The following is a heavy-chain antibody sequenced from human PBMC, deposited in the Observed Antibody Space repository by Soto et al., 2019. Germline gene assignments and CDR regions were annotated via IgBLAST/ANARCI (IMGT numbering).Heavy chain of an antibody. CDR2: IWFDGSNK. CDR1: GFTFSSYG. J-gene: IGHJ6*02. Sequence: PGGSLRLSCAASGFTFSSYGMHWVRQAPGKGLEWVAVIWFDGSNKYCAGSVKGRFTISRDNSKNTLYLQMNSLRAEDTAVYYCVRGVGGRSYDFWSGNYYGMAVWGQGTTVTVSS. CDR3: VRGVGGRSYDFWSGNYYGMAV. D-gene: IGHD3-3*01. V-gene: IGHV3-33*01.